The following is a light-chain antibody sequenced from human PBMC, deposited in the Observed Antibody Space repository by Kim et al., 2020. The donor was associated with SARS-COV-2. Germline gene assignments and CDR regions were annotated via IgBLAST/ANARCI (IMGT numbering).Light chain of an antibody. CDR2: DAS. V-gene: IGKV1-33*01. CDR3: QQYDNLLYT. CDR1: QDISNY. Sequence: DIQMTQSPSSLSASVGDRVTITCQARQDISNYLNWYQQKPGKAPKLLIYDASNLETGVPSRFSGSGSGTDFTFTISSLQPEDIATYYSQQYDNLLYTFGPGTNLAI. J-gene: IGKJ2*01.